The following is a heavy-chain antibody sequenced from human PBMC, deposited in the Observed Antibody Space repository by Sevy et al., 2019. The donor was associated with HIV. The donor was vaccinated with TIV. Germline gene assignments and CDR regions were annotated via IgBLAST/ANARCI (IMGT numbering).Heavy chain of an antibody. V-gene: IGHV3-49*04. J-gene: IGHJ4*02. Sequence: GGPLRLSCTGSGFTFGDYAMSWVRQAPGKGLEWVAFLNHKAYGGTRDYDASLKGRFSISRDVSKSIVHLQMNDLKTEDTAIYYRTPGKGAQSIFDYWGQGAVVTVS. CDR3: TPGKGAQSIFDY. D-gene: IGHD3-10*01. CDR1: GFTFGDYA. CDR2: LNHKAYGGTR.